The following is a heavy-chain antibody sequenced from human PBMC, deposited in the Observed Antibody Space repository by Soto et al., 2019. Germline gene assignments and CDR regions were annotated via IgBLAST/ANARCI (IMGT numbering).Heavy chain of an antibody. D-gene: IGHD1-26*01. CDR2: ISAYNGNT. V-gene: IGHV1-18*01. CDR1: GYSFISHG. CDR3: ARDVPIVGGIGGDY. Sequence: QVQLVQSGAEVKKPGASVKVSCKASGYSFISHGITWVRQAPGQGLEWMGWISAYNGNTKYAQKVQGRVTMTTDTSTRTAYVELRSLRSDDTAVYYWARDVPIVGGIGGDYWGQGTLVTVSS. J-gene: IGHJ4*02.